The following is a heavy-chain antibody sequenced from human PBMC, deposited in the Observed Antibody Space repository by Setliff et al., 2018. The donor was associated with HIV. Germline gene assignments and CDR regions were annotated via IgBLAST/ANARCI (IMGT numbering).Heavy chain of an antibody. CDR3: AKHGFERKSPYNWFDS. CDR2: IYPGDSDT. D-gene: IGHD3-16*01. V-gene: IGHV5-51*01. Sequence: GESLKISCKGSGYSFTSYWIGWVRQMPGKGLKWMGIIYPGDSDTRYSPSFQGQVTLSADKSISTAYLQWSSLKASDTAMYFCAKHGFERKSPYNWFDSWGQGTLVTVSS. CDR1: GYSFTSYW. J-gene: IGHJ5*01.